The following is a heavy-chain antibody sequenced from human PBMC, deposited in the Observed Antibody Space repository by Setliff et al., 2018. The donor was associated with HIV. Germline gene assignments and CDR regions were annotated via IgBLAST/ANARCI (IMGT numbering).Heavy chain of an antibody. CDR2: IKKDGREK. CDR1: GGSISSSSYY. D-gene: IGHD1-26*01. V-gene: IGHV3-7*03. J-gene: IGHJ5*02. CDR3: ASMWKVGA. Sequence: ETLSLTCTVSGGSISSSSYYWGWIRRPPGKGLEWVATIKKDGREKYYVDSVKGRFTISRDNARTSLYLEMTNLKVEDTAVYFCASMWKVGAWGRGTLVTVSS.